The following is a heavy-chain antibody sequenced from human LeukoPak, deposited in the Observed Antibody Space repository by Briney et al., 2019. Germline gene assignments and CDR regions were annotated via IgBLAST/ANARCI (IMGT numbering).Heavy chain of an antibody. D-gene: IGHD3-22*01. V-gene: IGHV4-34*01. CDR2: INHSGST. Sequence: KPSETLSLTCAVYGGSFSGYYWSWIRQPPGKGLEWIGEINHSGSTNYNPSLKSRVTISMDTSKNQFSLILSSVTAADTAVYYCARTVDSSGFDVFDIWGQGTMVTVSS. CDR3: ARTVDSSGFDVFDI. J-gene: IGHJ3*02. CDR1: GGSFSGYY.